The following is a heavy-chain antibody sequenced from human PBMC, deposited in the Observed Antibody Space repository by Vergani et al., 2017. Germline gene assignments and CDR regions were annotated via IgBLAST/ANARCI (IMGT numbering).Heavy chain of an antibody. CDR2: IYSGDSHT. CDR3: ARREAYFSSTSCYPNAFDI. J-gene: IGHJ3*02. Sequence: EVHLVQSGAEVSKPGESLNISCKGSVYSFTSYWIGWLRQMPGKVLEWMGIIYSGDSHTRYSPSSQGQVTIPSDKSISTAYLQWSSLKASDTAMYYCARREAYFSSTSCYPNAFDIWGKGTMVTVSS. CDR1: VYSFTSYW. D-gene: IGHD2-2*01. V-gene: IGHV5-51*03.